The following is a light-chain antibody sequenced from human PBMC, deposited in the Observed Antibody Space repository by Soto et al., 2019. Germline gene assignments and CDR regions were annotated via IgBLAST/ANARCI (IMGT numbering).Light chain of an antibody. V-gene: IGKV4-1*01. CDR1: QRVFYSSTNQNY. CDR3: QQYYSALYT. J-gene: IGKJ2*01. Sequence: DIVMTQSPDSLAVSLGERATINCKSSQRVFYSSTNQNYLAWYQQKPGQSPKLLLHWATTRESGVPDRFSGSGCGTEFSLSISSLQAEEVAVYYCQQYYSALYTFGQGTKLEI. CDR2: WAT.